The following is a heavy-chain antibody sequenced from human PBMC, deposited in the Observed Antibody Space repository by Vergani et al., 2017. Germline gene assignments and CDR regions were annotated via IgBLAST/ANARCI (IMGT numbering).Heavy chain of an antibody. D-gene: IGHD6-19*01. CDR1: GYTLTELS. CDR3: AILPGSYSSGWLSLSYYGMDV. J-gene: IGHJ6*02. Sequence: QVQLVQSGAEVKKPGASVKVSCKVSGYTLTELSMHWVRQAPGKGLEWMGGFDPEDGETIYAQKFQGRVTMTEDTSTDTAYMELRSLRSEDTAVYYCAILPGSYSSGWLSLSYYGMDVWGQGTTVTVSS. CDR2: FDPEDGET. V-gene: IGHV1-24*01.